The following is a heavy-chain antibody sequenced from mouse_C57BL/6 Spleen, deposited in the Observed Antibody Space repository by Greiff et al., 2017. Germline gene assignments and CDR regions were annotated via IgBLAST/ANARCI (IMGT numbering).Heavy chain of an antibody. CDR1: GYAFSSYW. V-gene: IGHV1-80*01. Sequence: QVQLQQSGAELVKPGASVKISCNASGYAFSSYWMNWVKQRPGKGLEWIGQIYPGDGDTNYNGKFKGKATLTADKSSSTAYMQLSSLTSEDSAVYFCARLYSTPYAMDYWGQGTSVTVSS. J-gene: IGHJ4*01. D-gene: IGHD2-5*01. CDR2: IYPGDGDT. CDR3: ARLYSTPYAMDY.